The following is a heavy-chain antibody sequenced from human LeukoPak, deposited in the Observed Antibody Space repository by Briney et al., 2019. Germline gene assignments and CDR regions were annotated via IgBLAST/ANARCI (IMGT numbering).Heavy chain of an antibody. V-gene: IGHV1-2*04. J-gene: IGHJ4*02. D-gene: IGHD3-22*01. CDR3: AREGSEYYYDSSGSNLFDY. CDR2: INPNSGGT. Sequence: GASEKVSCKASGYTFTGYYMHWVRQAPGQGLEWMGWINPNSGGTNYAQKFQGWVTMTRDTSISTAYMELSRLRSDDTAVYYCAREGSEYYYDSSGSNLFDYWGQGTLVTVSS. CDR1: GYTFTGYY.